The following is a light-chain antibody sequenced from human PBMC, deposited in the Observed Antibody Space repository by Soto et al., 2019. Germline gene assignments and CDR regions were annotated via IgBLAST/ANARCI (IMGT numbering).Light chain of an antibody. CDR1: QTISTY. J-gene: IGKJ2*01. CDR3: QKSSSLPYT. CDR2: AAS. Sequence: DIQMTQSPSSLSASVGDRVTITCRASQTISTYLDWYQQNPGKAPKLLIYAASNLQNGVPSRFSGSGSGTDFTITISSLQPEDFEAYYCQKSSSLPYTFGQGTQLEIK. V-gene: IGKV1-39*01.